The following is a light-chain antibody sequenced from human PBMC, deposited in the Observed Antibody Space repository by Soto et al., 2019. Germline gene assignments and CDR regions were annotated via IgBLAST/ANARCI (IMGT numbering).Light chain of an antibody. CDR3: CSYTPSSTYV. CDR2: DVI. Sequence: QYALTQPPSASGSPGQTVAISCTGTSSDVGTYNYVSWYQQHPGKAPKLMIYDVIQRPSGVPARFSGSKSGNTASLTVSGLQPEDEADYYCCSYTPSSTYVFGTGTQLTVL. V-gene: IGLV2-8*01. J-gene: IGLJ1*01. CDR1: SSDVGTYNY.